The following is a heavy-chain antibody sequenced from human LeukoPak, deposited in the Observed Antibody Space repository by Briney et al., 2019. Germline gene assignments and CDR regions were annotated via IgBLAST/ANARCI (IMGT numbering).Heavy chain of an antibody. Sequence: GESLKISCQTSGYNFFGNYWIAWVRQMRGKGLEWMGMVYPLDSDTRYSPSFQGQVTFSADKSTNTAYLQWSSLKASDTAMYYCVRRLTMSHSGGDWFDPWGQGTLVAVSS. CDR3: VRRLTMSHSGGDWFDP. J-gene: IGHJ5*02. D-gene: IGHD1-1*01. V-gene: IGHV5-51*01. CDR2: VYPLDSDT. CDR1: GYNFFGNYW.